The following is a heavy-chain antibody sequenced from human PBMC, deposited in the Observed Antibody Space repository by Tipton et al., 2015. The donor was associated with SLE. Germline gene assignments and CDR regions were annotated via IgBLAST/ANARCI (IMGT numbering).Heavy chain of an antibody. CDR3: ARGSWGSDAFDI. CDR1: GGSISSGDYY. Sequence: LRLSCTVSGGSISSGDYYWSWIRQPPGKGLEWIGYIYYSGGTNYNPSLNSRVTISVDMSKNQFSLKLSSVTAADTAVYYCARGSWGSDAFDIWGQGTVVTVSS. J-gene: IGHJ3*02. D-gene: IGHD3-10*01. CDR2: IYYSGGT. V-gene: IGHV4-61*08.